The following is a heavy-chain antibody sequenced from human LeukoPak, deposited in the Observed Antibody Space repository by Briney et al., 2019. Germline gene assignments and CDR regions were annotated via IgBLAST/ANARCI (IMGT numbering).Heavy chain of an antibody. Sequence: GGSLRLSCAASGFTFSSYDMHWVRQATGKGLEWVSAIVTAGDTYYPGSVKGRFTISRDNAKNSLYLQMSSLRAEDTAVYYCTRVEETATTAAIIRKYSYYYYYMDVWGKGNTVTVSS. V-gene: IGHV3-13*01. J-gene: IGHJ6*03. CDR1: GFTFSSYD. D-gene: IGHD4-11*01. CDR3: TRVEETATTAAIIRKYSYYYYYMDV. CDR2: IVTAGDT.